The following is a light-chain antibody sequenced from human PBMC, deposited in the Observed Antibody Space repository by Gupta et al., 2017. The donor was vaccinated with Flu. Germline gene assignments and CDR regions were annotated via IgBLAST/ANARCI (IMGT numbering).Light chain of an antibody. CDR1: QNIGNN. CDR2: SAS. CDR3: QQQSEWLRT. Sequence: IEMTQSPATLSVSPGERATLSCRASQNIGNNLAWYQQKPGQAPRHLNYSASASATTTPVRFSGSGSGTEFSLIISSLRSEDFAVYYCQQQSEWLRTFGQGTKVDI. V-gene: IGKV3-15*01. J-gene: IGKJ2*01.